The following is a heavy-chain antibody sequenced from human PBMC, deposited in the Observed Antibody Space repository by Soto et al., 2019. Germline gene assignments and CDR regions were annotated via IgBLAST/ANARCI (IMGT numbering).Heavy chain of an antibody. V-gene: IGHV4-30-4*02. CDR2: IYYSLST. J-gene: IGHJ4*02. CDR3: PRPTLDYDFWSGYYLEY. Sequence: SDTLSLTCSVSSDTISSGDYYGIFISHPPWKGLEWIGYIYYSLSTYYNPSLKSRVTISVDTSKNQFSLKLSSVTAADTAVYSCPRPTLDYDFWSGYYLEYWGQGTLDTVS. D-gene: IGHD3-3*01. CDR1: SDTISSGDYY.